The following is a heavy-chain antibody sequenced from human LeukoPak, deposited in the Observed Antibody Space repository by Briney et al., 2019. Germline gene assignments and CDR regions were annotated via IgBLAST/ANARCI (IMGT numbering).Heavy chain of an antibody. Sequence: SVKVSCKASGGTFSSYAISWVRQAPGQGLEWMGRIIPILGIANYAQKFQGRVTITADKSTSTAYMELSNLRAEDTAVYYCARDSVGSSLFDYWGQGTLVTVSS. CDR1: GGTFSSYA. CDR3: ARDSVGSSLFDY. V-gene: IGHV1-69*04. J-gene: IGHJ4*02. D-gene: IGHD6-19*01. CDR2: IIPILGIA.